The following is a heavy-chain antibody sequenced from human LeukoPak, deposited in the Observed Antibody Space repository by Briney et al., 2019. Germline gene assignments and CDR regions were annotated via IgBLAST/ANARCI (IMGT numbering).Heavy chain of an antibody. D-gene: IGHD1-1*01. CDR1: GYTFTRYN. Sequence: GPPVLLSCTPAGYTFTRYNMHWSRQAPGQELKWMGIIDPSGGSRSYAQKFQGRVTMTRDTSTSTVYMDLSSLRSEDTAVYYCARDKSGTTQGDCDCWGQGTLVTVSS. CDR3: ARDKSGTTQGDCDC. V-gene: IGHV1-46*01. J-gene: IGHJ4*02. CDR2: IDPSGGSR.